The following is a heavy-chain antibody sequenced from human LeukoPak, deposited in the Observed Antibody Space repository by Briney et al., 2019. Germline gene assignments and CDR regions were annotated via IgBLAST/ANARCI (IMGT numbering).Heavy chain of an antibody. V-gene: IGHV4-30-2*01. CDR1: GGSISSGGYS. D-gene: IGHD1-26*01. Sequence: PSQTLSLTCAVSGGSISSGGYSWSWIRQPPGKGLEWIGYIYHSGSTYYNPSLKSRVTISVDRSKNQFSLKLSSVTAADTAVYYCARVGGNYWGQGTLVTVSS. J-gene: IGHJ4*02. CDR2: IYHSGST. CDR3: ARVGGNY.